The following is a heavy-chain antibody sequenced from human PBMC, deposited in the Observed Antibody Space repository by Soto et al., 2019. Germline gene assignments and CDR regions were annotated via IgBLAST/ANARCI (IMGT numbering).Heavy chain of an antibody. CDR1: GYDFSTNG. J-gene: IGHJ5*02. D-gene: IGHD3-10*01. CDR3: ARSQALDH. Sequence: EVQLVQSGAEVKKPGESVRISCKVSGYDFSTNGIAWVRQMPEKGLEWIGIIYPYDSDTKYNPSFEGQVTISSDKSISTAYLQWTSLKASDTAIYYCARSQALDHWGQGTLVTVSS. V-gene: IGHV5-51*01. CDR2: IYPYDSDT.